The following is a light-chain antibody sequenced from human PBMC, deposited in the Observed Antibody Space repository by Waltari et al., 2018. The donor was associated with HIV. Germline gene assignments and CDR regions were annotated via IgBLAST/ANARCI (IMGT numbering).Light chain of an antibody. V-gene: IGKV2-28*01. CDR2: LGS. Sequence: IVMTQSPFSLPVTPGERASISCRSSQSLLHSNGYNYLDWYLQKPGQSPQLLIYLGSNRASGVPDRFSGSGSGTDFTLKISRVEAEDVGVYYCMQALQTRLTFGGGTKVEIK. CDR3: MQALQTRLT. J-gene: IGKJ4*01. CDR1: QSLLHSNGYNY.